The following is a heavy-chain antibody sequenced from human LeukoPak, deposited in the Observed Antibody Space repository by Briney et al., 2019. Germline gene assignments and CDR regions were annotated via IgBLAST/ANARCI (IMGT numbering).Heavy chain of an antibody. D-gene: IGHD3-22*01. Sequence: GGSLRLSCAASGFTFSSYAMHWVRQAPGKGLEWVAVISYDGSNKYYADSVKGRFTISRDNSKNTLYLQMNSLRAEDTAVYYCARALRRFLVVIHYWGQGTLVTVSS. V-gene: IGHV3-30*04. CDR2: ISYDGSNK. J-gene: IGHJ4*02. CDR3: ARALRRFLVVIHY. CDR1: GFTFSSYA.